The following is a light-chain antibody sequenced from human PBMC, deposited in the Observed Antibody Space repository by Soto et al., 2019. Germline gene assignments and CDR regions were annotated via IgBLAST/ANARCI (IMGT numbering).Light chain of an antibody. V-gene: IGKV3-20*01. CDR1: QSVSIH. Sequence: ETVMTQSPGTLSVSLGERATLSCRASQSVSIHLAWYQQKPGQTPRLLIYGASTRATDIPDRFSGSGSRTDFALTISRLEPEDFAMYYCQQYGRSPFTFGPGTRVDLK. CDR2: GAS. J-gene: IGKJ3*01. CDR3: QQYGRSPFT.